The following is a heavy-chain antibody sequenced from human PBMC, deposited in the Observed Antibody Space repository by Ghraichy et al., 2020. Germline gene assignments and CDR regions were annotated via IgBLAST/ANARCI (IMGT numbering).Heavy chain of an antibody. Sequence: SETLSLTCTVSGGSISSYFWSWIRQPPGKGLEWIGYIYYTGNTNYNPSLKSRVTISLDTSKNQFSLQLSSATAAEKAVYYCARQDSNWYGAFDIWGQGTMVCVSS. V-gene: IGHV4-59*08. D-gene: IGHD6-13*01. J-gene: IGHJ3*02. CDR1: GGSISSYF. CDR3: ARQDSNWYGAFDI. CDR2: IYYTGNT.